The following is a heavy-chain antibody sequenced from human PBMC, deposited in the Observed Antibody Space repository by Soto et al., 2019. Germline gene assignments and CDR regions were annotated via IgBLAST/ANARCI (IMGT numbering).Heavy chain of an antibody. J-gene: IGHJ5*02. V-gene: IGHV1-69*13. Sequence: GASVKVSFKASGGTFSSYAISWVRQAPGQGLEWMGGIIPIFGTANYAQKFQGRVTITADESTSTAYMELSSLRSEDTAVYYCARVWGYCSSTSCQGSNWFDPWGQGTLVTVSS. CDR1: GGTFSSYA. CDR3: ARVWGYCSSTSCQGSNWFDP. CDR2: IIPIFGTA. D-gene: IGHD2-2*01.